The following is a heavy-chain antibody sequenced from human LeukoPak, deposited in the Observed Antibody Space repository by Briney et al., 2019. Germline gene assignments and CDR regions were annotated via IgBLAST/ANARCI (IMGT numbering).Heavy chain of an antibody. D-gene: IGHD6-19*01. CDR2: ISYDGSNK. CDR3: AKVKGMGSGWTTDYYYYGMDV. J-gene: IGHJ6*02. V-gene: IGHV3-30*18. CDR1: GFTFSSYG. Sequence: PGGSLRLSCAASGFTFSSYGMHWVRQAPGKGLEWVAVISYDGSNKYYADSVKGRFTISRDNSKHTLYLQMNSLRAEDTAVYYCAKVKGMGSGWTTDYYYYGMDVWGQGSTVTVSS.